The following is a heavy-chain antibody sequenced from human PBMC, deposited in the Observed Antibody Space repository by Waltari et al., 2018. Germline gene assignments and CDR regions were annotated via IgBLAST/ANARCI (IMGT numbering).Heavy chain of an antibody. Sequence: EVQLVESGGGLVQPGGSLRLSCTASGFTFVNYWMRWVRQAPGKGMQWVAYIKEDGTEESYLDSLKCRFTISRDDAKNSLHLQRNSLRVEDTAIYYCARVSKGIHFDYWGQGTLVTVSS. V-gene: IGHV3-7*04. J-gene: IGHJ4*02. CDR1: GFTFVNYW. CDR3: ARVSKGIHFDY. CDR2: IKEDGTEE.